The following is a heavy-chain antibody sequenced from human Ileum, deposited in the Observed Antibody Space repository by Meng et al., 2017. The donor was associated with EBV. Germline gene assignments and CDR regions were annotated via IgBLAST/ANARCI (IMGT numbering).Heavy chain of an antibody. CDR2: IHHTRGP. D-gene: IGHD2-8*01. J-gene: IGHJ4*02. V-gene: IGHV4-4*02. Sequence: QWKRKEPGPGVVGPSGTLSLTCSVSGDSISNEHWWSWVRQSPGKGLEWIGEIHHTRGPNYNPSLKGRVIISVDKSNNHFSLRLSAVTAADTAVYYCASNGAFSLDHWGQGTLVTVSS. CDR1: GDSISNEHW. CDR3: ASNGAFSLDH.